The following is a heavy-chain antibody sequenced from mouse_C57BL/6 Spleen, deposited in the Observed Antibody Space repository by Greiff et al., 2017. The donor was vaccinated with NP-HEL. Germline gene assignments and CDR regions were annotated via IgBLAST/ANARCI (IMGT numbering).Heavy chain of an antibody. D-gene: IGHD1-1*01. CDR2: INPNNGGT. V-gene: IGHV1-22*01. CDR1: GYTFTDYN. CDR3: ARGTLRYGSSYDAMDY. J-gene: IGHJ4*01. Sequence: VQLQQSGPELVKPGASVKMSCKASGYTFTDYNMHWVKQSHGKSLEWIGYINPNNGGTSYNQKFKGKATLTVNKSSSTAYMELRSLTSEDSAVYYCARGTLRYGSSYDAMDYWGQGTSVTVSS.